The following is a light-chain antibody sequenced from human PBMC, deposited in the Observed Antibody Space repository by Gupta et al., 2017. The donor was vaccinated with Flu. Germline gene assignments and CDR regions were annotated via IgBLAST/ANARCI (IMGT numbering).Light chain of an antibody. V-gene: IGLV2-14*03. J-gene: IGLJ3*02. Sequence: TSSDVGDNNYISWYQQHPGKAPRLIIYAVSNRSSGVSNRFSGSKSANTASLTISGLQAEDEADYYCNSYTTNKTVVFGGGTKVTVV. CDR3: NSYTTNKTVV. CDR2: AVS. CDR1: SSDVGDNNY.